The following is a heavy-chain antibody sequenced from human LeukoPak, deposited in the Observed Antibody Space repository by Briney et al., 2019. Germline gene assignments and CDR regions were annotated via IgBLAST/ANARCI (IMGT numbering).Heavy chain of an antibody. D-gene: IGHD3-10*01. CDR1: GGSISSYY. J-gene: IGHJ4*02. Sequence: SETLSLTCTVSGGSISSYYWSWLRQPPGKGLEWVGYIYYSGSTNYNPSLKSRVTISVDTSKNQFSLKLSSVTAADTAVYYCARGSLGSGSYYIDYWGQGTLVTVSS. CDR2: IYYSGST. CDR3: ARGSLGSGSYYIDY. V-gene: IGHV4-59*01.